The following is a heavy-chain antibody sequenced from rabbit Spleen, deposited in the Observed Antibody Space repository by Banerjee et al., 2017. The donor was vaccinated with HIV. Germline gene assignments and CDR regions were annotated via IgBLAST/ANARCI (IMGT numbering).Heavy chain of an antibody. V-gene: IGHV1S45*01. CDR1: GFSFSSSYW. D-gene: IGHD5-1*01. CDR2: IGTGSGST. J-gene: IGHJ4*01. Sequence: QEQLEESGGDLVKPEGSLTLTCTASGFSFSSSYWICWVRQAPGKGLEWIGCIGTGSGSTYYASWAKGRFTITKTSSTTVTLQMTSLTAADTATYFCARDNTDGNTSFNLWGPGTLVTVS. CDR3: ARDNTDGNTSFNL.